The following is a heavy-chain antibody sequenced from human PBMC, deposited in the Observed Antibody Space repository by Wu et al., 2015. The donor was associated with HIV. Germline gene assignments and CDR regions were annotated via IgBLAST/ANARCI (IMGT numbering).Heavy chain of an antibody. D-gene: IGHD6-13*01. Sequence: QVQLVQSGAEIKKPGSSVKVSCKASRDTFNRFAITWVRQAPGQGLEWMGGIIPLFDSAHSAQKFQDRLTITTDDSTATAYMELSRLTSEDTAVYYCARGFSSTWYDYYDCWGQGTLVTVSS. CDR1: RDTFNRFA. CDR3: ARGFSSTWYDYYDC. V-gene: IGHV1-69*05. J-gene: IGHJ4*02. CDR2: IIPLFDSA.